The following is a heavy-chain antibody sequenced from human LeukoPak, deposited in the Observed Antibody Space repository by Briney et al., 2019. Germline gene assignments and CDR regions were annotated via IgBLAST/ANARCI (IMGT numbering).Heavy chain of an antibody. V-gene: IGHV4-59*12. CDR2: IYYSGST. D-gene: IGHD6-6*01. Sequence: SSETLSLTCTVSGGSISSYYWSWIRQPPGKGLEWIGYIYYSGSTNYNPSLKSRVTISVDTSKNQFSLKLSSVTAADTAVYYCARSAAPGAFDIWGQGTMVTVSS. J-gene: IGHJ3*02. CDR3: ARSAAPGAFDI. CDR1: GGSISSYY.